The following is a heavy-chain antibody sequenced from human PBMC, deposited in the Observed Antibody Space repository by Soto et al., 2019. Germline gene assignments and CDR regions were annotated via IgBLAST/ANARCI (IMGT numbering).Heavy chain of an antibody. CDR3: ARVQLWGGYYSSDY. Sequence: QVTLKESGPVLVKPTETVTLTCTVSGFSLTNTRMGVSWIRQPPGRALEWLAHIFSNDEQSYNTSLRSRLTISRDTSKSQVVLSMTNMDPVDTATYFCARVQLWGGYYSSDYWGQGTLVTVSS. CDR2: IFSNDEQ. D-gene: IGHD3-3*01. V-gene: IGHV2-26*01. J-gene: IGHJ4*02. CDR1: GFSLTNTRMG.